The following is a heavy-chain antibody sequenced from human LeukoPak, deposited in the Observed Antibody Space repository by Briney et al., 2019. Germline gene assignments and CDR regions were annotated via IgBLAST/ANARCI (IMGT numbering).Heavy chain of an antibody. CDR2: ISSTGIYT. J-gene: IGHJ4*02. D-gene: IGHD6-19*01. CDR1: GFTFSDYY. V-gene: IGHV3-11*06. CDR3: ARDRGRYTSGWYFDY. Sequence: GGSLRLSCVASGFTFSDYYMSWIRQAPGKGLEWISYISSTGIYTNYADSVKGRFTISRDNAKNSLYLQMNSLRAEDTAVYYCARDRGRYTSGWYFDYWGQGTLVTVSS.